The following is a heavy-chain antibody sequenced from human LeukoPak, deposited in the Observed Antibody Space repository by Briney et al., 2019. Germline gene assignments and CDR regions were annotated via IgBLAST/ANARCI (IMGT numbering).Heavy chain of an antibody. CDR3: ARLNKPGWFDP. J-gene: IGHJ5*02. CDR1: DGSISSSNYY. Sequence: SETLSLTCTVSDGSISSSNYYWAWIRQPPGKGLEWIANTFYTGNTYYNPSLKSRVTISIDTSKNQFSLRLNSVTATDTAVYYCARLNKPGWFDPWGQGTLVTVSS. V-gene: IGHV4-39*01. CDR2: TFYTGNT. D-gene: IGHD1-14*01.